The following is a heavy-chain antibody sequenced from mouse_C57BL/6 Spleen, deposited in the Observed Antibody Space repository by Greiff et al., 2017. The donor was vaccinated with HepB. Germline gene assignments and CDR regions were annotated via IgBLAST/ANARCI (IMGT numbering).Heavy chain of an antibody. J-gene: IGHJ3*01. V-gene: IGHV1-81*01. Sequence: VKLVESGAELARPGASVKLSCKASGYTFTSYGISWVKQRTGQGLEWIGEIYPRSGNTYYNEKFKGKATLTADKSSSTAYMELRSLTSEDSAVYFCARGGITTDGPLAYWGQGTLVTVSA. CDR2: IYPRSGNT. CDR3: ARGGITTDGPLAY. CDR1: GYTFTSYG. D-gene: IGHD1-2*01.